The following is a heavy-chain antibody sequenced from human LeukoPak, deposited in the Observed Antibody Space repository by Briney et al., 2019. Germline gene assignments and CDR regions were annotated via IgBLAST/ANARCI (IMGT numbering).Heavy chain of an antibody. D-gene: IGHD3-10*01. CDR3: TRWFGPGFFDY. Sequence: GGSLRLSCAASGFTVSSNYMSWVRQAPGKGLEWVSVIYCDRTTYYADSVKGRFTISRDNSKNTLYLQMSSLRAEDTAVYYCTRWFGPGFFDYWGQGTLVPLSS. CDR1: GFTVSSNY. CDR2: IYCDRTT. V-gene: IGHV3-66*01. J-gene: IGHJ4*02.